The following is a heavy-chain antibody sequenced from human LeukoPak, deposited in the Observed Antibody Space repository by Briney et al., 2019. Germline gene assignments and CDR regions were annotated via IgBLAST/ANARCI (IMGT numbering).Heavy chain of an antibody. CDR3: APYDFWSGY. V-gene: IGHV3-21*01. J-gene: IGHJ4*02. CDR1: GFTFSSYS. D-gene: IGHD3-3*01. CDR2: ISSSSSYI. Sequence: GGSLRLSCAASGFTFSSYSMYWVRQAPGKGLEWVSSISSSSSYIYYADSVKGRFTISRDNAKNSLYLQMNSLRAEDTAVYYCAPYDFWSGYWGQGTLVTVSS.